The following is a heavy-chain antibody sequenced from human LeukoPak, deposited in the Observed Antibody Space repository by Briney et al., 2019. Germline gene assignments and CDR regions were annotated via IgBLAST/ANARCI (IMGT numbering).Heavy chain of an antibody. CDR2: IKQDGSEK. Sequence: GGSLGLSCAASGFTFSNYWMSWVRQAPGKGLERVANIKQDGSEKYYVDSVKGRFTISRDNAKKSLYLEMNSLRAEDTAVYYCTRDLLYWGQGTLVTVSS. CDR1: GFTFSNYW. CDR3: TRDLLY. V-gene: IGHV3-7*01. J-gene: IGHJ4*02.